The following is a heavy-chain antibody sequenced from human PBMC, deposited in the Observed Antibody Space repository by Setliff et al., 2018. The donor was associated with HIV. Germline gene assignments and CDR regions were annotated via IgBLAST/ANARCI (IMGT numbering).Heavy chain of an antibody. CDR1: GYSISSGYF. CDR2: INHSGST. Sequence: LSLTCAVSGYSISSGYFWAWIRQPPGKRLEWIGEINHSGSTNYNSSLKSRVTISLDTSKNQFSLKLSSVTAAYTAVYYCARASWLVAVRFFDFWGQGTLVTVTS. CDR3: ARASWLVAVRFFDF. D-gene: IGHD5-12*01. V-gene: IGHV4-38-2*01. J-gene: IGHJ4*02.